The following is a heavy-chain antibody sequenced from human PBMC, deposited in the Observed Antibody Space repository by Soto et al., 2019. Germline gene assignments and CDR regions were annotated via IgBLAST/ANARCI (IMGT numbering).Heavy chain of an antibody. Sequence: EVQLVESGGGLVQPGGSLRLSCAASEFTVSSHYMSWVRQAPGKGLEWVSVIYSGGSTYYADSVKGRFTISRDNSKNTLYLHMNSLRAEDTAVNSCARLGPIAAAGTDYWGKGTLVIVSS. CDR3: ARLGPIAAAGTDY. CDR1: EFTVSSHY. CDR2: IYSGGST. J-gene: IGHJ4*02. D-gene: IGHD6-13*01. V-gene: IGHV3-66*01.